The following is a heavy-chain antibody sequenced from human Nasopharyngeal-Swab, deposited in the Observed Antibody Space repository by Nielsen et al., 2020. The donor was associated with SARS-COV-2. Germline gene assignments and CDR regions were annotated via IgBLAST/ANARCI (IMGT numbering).Heavy chain of an antibody. CDR2: ISVNGAST. V-gene: IGHV3-23*01. CDR3: AKRVAGKYYYMDV. D-gene: IGHD3-10*01. CDR1: GFTFSSYA. J-gene: IGHJ6*03. Sequence: GGSLRPSCAASGFTFSSYAMTWVRQAPGKGLEWVSSISVNGASTYYAGSVKGRFTISRDNSRNTLYLQLNSLRAEDTAIYYCAKRVAGKYYYMDVWGKGTTVTVSS.